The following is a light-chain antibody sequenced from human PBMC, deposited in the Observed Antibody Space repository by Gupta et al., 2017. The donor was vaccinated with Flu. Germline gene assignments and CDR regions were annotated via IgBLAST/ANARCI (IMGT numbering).Light chain of an antibody. Sequence: QLVLPQSPSASASLGASVRLTCTPSSGHSSYAVAWHQQQPGKGPRYLMKVNRDGSYTRGDGIPHRFSGSSSGSERHFTISSLQSDDEADYYCQTWGAGFPVFGGGTKLTVL. J-gene: IGLJ3*02. CDR3: QTWGAGFPV. CDR2: VNRDGSY. V-gene: IGLV4-69*02. CDR1: SGHSSYA.